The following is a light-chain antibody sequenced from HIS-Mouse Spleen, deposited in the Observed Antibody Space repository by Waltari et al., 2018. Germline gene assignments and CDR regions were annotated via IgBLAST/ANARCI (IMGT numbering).Light chain of an antibody. J-gene: IGLJ2*01. CDR2: DDS. CDR3: QVWDSSSDHVV. Sequence: SYVLTQPPSVSVAPGKTARITCGGNNIGSKSVHWYQQKPGQAPVLVAYDDSDRPSGFPERFSGSNSGNTATLTISRVEAGDEADYYCQVWDSSSDHVVFGGGTKLTVL. V-gene: IGLV3-21*03. CDR1: NIGSKS.